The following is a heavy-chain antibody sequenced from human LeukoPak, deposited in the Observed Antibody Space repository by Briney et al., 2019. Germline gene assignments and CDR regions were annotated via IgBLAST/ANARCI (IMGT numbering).Heavy chain of an antibody. CDR2: LIGGSDNR. V-gene: IGHV3-23*01. CDR1: VFAFSNYA. J-gene: IGHJ4*02. D-gene: IGHD3-10*01. CDR3: AKAVRSMVSGGGYFDP. Sequence: PGGSLRLSRAASVFAFSNYAMRWVRPAPGKGREWVLYLIGGSDNRYYSKHVIGRFTISRDHHKNTLYLQMNSLRAEDTAVHYCAKAVRSMVSGGGYFDPWGRGTLVTVSS.